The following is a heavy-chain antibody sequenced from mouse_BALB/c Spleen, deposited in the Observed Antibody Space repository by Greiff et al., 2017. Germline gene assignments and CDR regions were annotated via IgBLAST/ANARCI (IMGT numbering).Heavy chain of an antibody. CDR2: IDPANGNT. CDR1: GFNIKDTY. V-gene: IGHV14-3*02. J-gene: IGHJ2*01. CDR3: ARSGGNWGYFDY. D-gene: IGHD4-1*02. Sequence: VQLKQSGAELVKPGASVKLSCTASGFNIKDTYMHWVKQRPEQGLEWIGRIDPANGNTKYDPKFQGKATITADTSSNTAYLQLSSLTSEDTAVYYCARSGGNWGYFDYWGQGTTLTVSS.